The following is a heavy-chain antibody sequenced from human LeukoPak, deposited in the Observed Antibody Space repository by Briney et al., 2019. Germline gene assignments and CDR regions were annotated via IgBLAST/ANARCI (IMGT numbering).Heavy chain of an antibody. CDR3: ATSYDVKTAPYDL. CDR2: IFTSGRT. CDR1: GGSVSSYC. D-gene: IGHD3-16*01. V-gene: IGHV4-4*09. J-gene: IGHJ5*02. Sequence: SETLSLTCTVSGGSVSSYCWSGGRQSQGKGLEWIGYIFTSGRTDYNPSLKSRVTMSVDTSKNQVSMELRFLTAADTAVYYCATSYDVKTAPYDLWGQGTLVTVSS.